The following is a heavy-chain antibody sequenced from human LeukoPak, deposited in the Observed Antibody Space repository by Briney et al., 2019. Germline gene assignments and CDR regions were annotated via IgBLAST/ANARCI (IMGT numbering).Heavy chain of an antibody. D-gene: IGHD4-17*01. V-gene: IGHV1-8*01. CDR2: MNPNSGNA. Sequence: ASVKVSCKASGYTFTTSDINWVRQAPGQGLQWMGWMNPNSGNAVYAQKFQGRVTMTRSTSINTAYMELSSLRSEDTAVYYCARITQTDYDFDYWGQGTLVIVSS. CDR3: ARITQTDYDFDY. CDR1: GYTFTTSD. J-gene: IGHJ4*02.